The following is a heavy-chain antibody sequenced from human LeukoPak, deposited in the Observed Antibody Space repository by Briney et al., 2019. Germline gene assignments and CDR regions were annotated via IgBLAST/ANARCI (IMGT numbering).Heavy chain of an antibody. J-gene: IGHJ4*02. CDR2: ISSSSSNI. V-gene: IGHV3-21*01. D-gene: IGHD1-7*01. CDR1: GFTFSTYN. CDR3: ARGPYNWNYINFDY. Sequence: EGSLRLSCAASGFTFSTYNMNWVRQAPGKGLEWVSSISSSSSNIYYADSVKGRFTISRDNAKNSLYLQMNSLRAEDTAVYYCARGPYNWNYINFDYWGQGTLVTVSS.